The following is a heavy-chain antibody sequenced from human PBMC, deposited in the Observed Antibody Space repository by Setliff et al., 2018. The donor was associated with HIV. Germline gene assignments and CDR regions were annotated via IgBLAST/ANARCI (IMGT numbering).Heavy chain of an antibody. J-gene: IGHJ4*02. CDR1: GGSISSSSYY. Sequence: PSETLSLTCTVSGGSISSSSYYWGWIRQPPGKGLVWIGSIYYTGSTNYNPSLKSRVTISLDTSKNQVSLKLSSVTAADTAVYYCARAPSLDTATVSRWGYYFDYWGQGTLVTVSS. D-gene: IGHD5-18*01. V-gene: IGHV4-39*07. CDR3: ARAPSLDTATVSRWGYYFDY. CDR2: IYYTGST.